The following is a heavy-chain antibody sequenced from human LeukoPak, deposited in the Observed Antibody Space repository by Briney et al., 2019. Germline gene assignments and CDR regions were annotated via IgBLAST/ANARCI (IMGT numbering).Heavy chain of an antibody. CDR2: IYHSGTT. CDR3: ARVDDYVWGSYRSNWFDP. J-gene: IGHJ5*02. V-gene: IGHV4-38-2*02. CDR1: GYSISSGYY. D-gene: IGHD3-16*02. Sequence: LETLSLTCTVSGYSISSGYYWGWIRQPPGKGLEWIGSIYHSGTTYYNPSLKSRVTISVDTSKNQFSLKLSSVTAADTAVYYCARVDDYVWGSYRSNWFDPWGQGTLVTVSS.